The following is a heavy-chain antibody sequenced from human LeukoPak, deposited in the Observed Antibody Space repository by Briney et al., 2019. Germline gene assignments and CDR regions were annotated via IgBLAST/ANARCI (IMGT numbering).Heavy chain of an antibody. Sequence: SVKVSCKASGGTFSSYAISWVRQAPGQGLEWMGGIIPIFGTANYAQKYQGRVTITADESTSTAYMELSSLRSEDTAVYYCARGGFVGNTDILTGYGYWGQGTLVTVSS. CDR1: GGTFSSYA. CDR2: IIPIFGTA. CDR3: ARGGFVGNTDILTGYGY. J-gene: IGHJ4*02. D-gene: IGHD3-9*01. V-gene: IGHV1-69*13.